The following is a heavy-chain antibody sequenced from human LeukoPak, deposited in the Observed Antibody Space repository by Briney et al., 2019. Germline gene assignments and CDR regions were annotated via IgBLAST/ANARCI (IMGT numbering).Heavy chain of an antibody. CDR3: ARGYCSSTSCYSLGYFQH. V-gene: IGHV4-34*01. Sequence: SETLSLTCAVYGGSFSGYYWSWIRQPPGKGLEWIGEINHSGSTNYNPSLKSRVTISVDTSKNQFSLKLSSMTAADTAVYYCARGYCSSTSCYSLGYFQHWGQGTLVTVSS. D-gene: IGHD2-2*01. CDR1: GGSFSGYY. CDR2: INHSGST. J-gene: IGHJ1*01.